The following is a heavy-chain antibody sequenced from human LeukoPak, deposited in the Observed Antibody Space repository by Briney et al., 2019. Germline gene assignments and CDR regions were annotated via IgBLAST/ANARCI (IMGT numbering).Heavy chain of an antibody. CDR3: ARVRSRGWGGYDPLSRGMDV. Sequence: GGSLRLSCAASGFTFSSYEMNWVRQAPGKGLEWVSYISSSGSTIYYADSVKGRFTISRDNAKNSLYLQMNSLRAEDTAVYYYARVRSRGWGGYDPLSRGMDVWGKGTTVTVSS. D-gene: IGHD5-12*01. CDR2: ISSSGSTI. V-gene: IGHV3-48*03. J-gene: IGHJ6*04. CDR1: GFTFSSYE.